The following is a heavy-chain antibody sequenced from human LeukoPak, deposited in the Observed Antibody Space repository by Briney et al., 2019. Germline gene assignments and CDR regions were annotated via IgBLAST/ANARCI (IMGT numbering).Heavy chain of an antibody. CDR2: IYSGGST. CDR1: GFTVSSNY. CDR3: ARALWMDV. Sequence: PGGSLRLSCAASGFTVSSNYMSWVRQAPGKGLEWVSVIYSGGSTYYADSVKGRFTISRDNSKNTLYLQMDSLRADDTAVYYYARALWMDVWGKGTTVTVSS. J-gene: IGHJ6*04. V-gene: IGHV3-53*01.